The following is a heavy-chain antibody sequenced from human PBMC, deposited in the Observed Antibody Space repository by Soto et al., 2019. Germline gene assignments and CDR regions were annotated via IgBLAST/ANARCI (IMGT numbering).Heavy chain of an antibody. J-gene: IGHJ5*01. CDR3: ASMIGDPVLSFDS. CDR1: GGSISSYY. Sequence: QVQLQESGPXLVXPXXTLSLTCTVSGGSISSYYWSWIRQPPGKGLEWIGFIFYSGSTSYNPSLKSRVTISIDTSEYQFSLKLNSVTAADTAVYYCASMIGDPVLSFDSWGQGTLVAVSS. V-gene: IGHV4-59*01. CDR2: IFYSGST. D-gene: IGHD3-10*02.